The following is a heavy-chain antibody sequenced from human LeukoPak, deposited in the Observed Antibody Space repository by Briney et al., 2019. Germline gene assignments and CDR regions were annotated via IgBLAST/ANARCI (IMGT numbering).Heavy chain of an antibody. CDR3: ARDVVAATPGSYDY. CDR1: GFTFSSYW. J-gene: IGHJ4*02. Sequence: GGSLRLSCAASGFTFSSYWMSWVRQAPGKGLEWVANIKQDGSEKYYVDSVKGRFTISRDNAKNSLYLQMNSLRAEDTAVYYCARDVVAATPGSYDYWGQGTLVTVSS. CDR2: IKQDGSEK. D-gene: IGHD2-15*01. V-gene: IGHV3-7*01.